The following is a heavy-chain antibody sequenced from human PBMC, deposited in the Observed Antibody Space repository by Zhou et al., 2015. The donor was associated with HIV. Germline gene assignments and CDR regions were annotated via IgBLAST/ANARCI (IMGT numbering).Heavy chain of an antibody. D-gene: IGHD3-10*01. V-gene: IGHV1-69*01. J-gene: IGHJ4*02. CDR3: ARGRPYGSGSYYNSQGWLGMNY. CDR1: GGTFSSYA. Sequence: QVQLVQSGAEVKKPGSSVKVSCKASGGTFSSYAISWVRQAPGQGLEWMGGIIPIFGTANYAQKFQGRVTITADESTSTAYMELSSLRSEDTAVYYCARGRPYGSGSYYNSQGWLGMNYWGQGTLVTVSS. CDR2: IIPIFGTA.